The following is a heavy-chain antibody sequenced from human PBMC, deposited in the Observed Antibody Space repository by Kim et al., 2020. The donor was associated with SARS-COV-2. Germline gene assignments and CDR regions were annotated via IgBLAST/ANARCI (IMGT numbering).Heavy chain of an antibody. CDR2: ISSSSSYT. CDR3: ARDPMITFGGVIVDFDY. CDR1: GFTFSDYY. D-gene: IGHD3-16*02. J-gene: IGHJ4*02. Sequence: GGSLRLSCAASGFTFSDYYMSWIRQAPGKGLEWVSYISSSSSYTNYADSVKGRFTISRDNAKNSLYLQMNSLRAEDTAVYYCARDPMITFGGVIVDFDYWGQGTLVTVSS. V-gene: IGHV3-11*06.